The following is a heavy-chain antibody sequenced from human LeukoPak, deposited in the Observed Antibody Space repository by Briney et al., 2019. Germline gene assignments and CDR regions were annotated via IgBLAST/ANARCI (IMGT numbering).Heavy chain of an antibody. V-gene: IGHV4-59*08. CDR2: VYYSGST. CDR3: TRHGGVSGTYFPPHHYGMDV. D-gene: IGHD3-16*01. CDR1: GASISGYY. J-gene: IGHJ6*02. Sequence: SETLSLTCTVSGASISGYYWSWIRQPPGKGLEWIGFVYYSGSTNYGPSLKSRATISIDTSKNQFSLRLSSVTAADTAVYYCTRHGGVSGTYFPPHHYGMDVWGQGTTVTVSS.